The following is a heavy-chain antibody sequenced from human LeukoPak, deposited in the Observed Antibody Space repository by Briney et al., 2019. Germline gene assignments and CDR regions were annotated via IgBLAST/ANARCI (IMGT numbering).Heavy chain of an antibody. D-gene: IGHD3-16*01. Sequence: GGPLRLSCAASGFTVSSNFMSWVRQAPGKGLEWVSVIYSGGNTYYADYVKGRFTISRDNSKNTLYLQMNSLRAEDTAVYHCARDRLPPLGAFDIWGQGTMVTVSS. CDR1: GFTVSSNF. J-gene: IGHJ3*02. CDR2: IYSGGNT. V-gene: IGHV3-66*01. CDR3: ARDRLPPLGAFDI.